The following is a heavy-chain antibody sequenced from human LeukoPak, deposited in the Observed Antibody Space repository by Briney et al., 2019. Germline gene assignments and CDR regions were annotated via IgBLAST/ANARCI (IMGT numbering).Heavy chain of an antibody. CDR3: ARHGGRTYYYDSSGYYWDY. CDR2: IYYSGST. D-gene: IGHD3-22*01. Sequence: SETLSLTCTVSGVSISSSNSYWGWIRQPPGKGLEWIGSIYYSGSTYYNPSLKSRVTISVDTSKNQFSLKLSSVTAADTAVYYCARHGGRTYYYDSSGYYWDYWGQGTLVTVSS. V-gene: IGHV4-39*01. J-gene: IGHJ4*02. CDR1: GVSISSSNSY.